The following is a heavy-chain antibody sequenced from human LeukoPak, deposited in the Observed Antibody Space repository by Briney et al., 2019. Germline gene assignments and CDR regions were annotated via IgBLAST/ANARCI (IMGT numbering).Heavy chain of an antibody. J-gene: IGHJ5*02. Sequence: GASVKVSCTASGYTFTSYAMNWVRQAPGQGLEWMGWINTNTGNPTYAQGFTGRFVFSLDTSVSTAYLQISSLKAEDTAVYYCASPSTGLAVAGDNWFDPWGQGTLVTVSS. CDR1: GYTFTSYA. V-gene: IGHV7-4-1*02. D-gene: IGHD6-19*01. CDR3: ASPSTGLAVAGDNWFDP. CDR2: INTNTGNP.